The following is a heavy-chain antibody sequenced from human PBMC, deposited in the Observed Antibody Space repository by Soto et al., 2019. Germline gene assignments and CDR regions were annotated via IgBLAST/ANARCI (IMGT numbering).Heavy chain of an antibody. D-gene: IGHD5-12*01. Sequence: QVQLVQSGGEVKKPGASVKLSCTASGYTFTSYGISWVRQAPGQGLEWMGWISAYNGKTNYAQNVQGRVTMTTDTPTRTAHMDLRSLRSDDTAVYYCARGGDVNDYHGMDAWGQGTTVTVSS. CDR3: ARGGDVNDYHGMDA. CDR1: GYTFTSYG. V-gene: IGHV1-18*01. J-gene: IGHJ6*02. CDR2: ISAYNGKT.